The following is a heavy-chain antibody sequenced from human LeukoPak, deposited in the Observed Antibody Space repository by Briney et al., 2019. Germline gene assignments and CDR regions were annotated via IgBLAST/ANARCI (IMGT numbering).Heavy chain of an antibody. Sequence: VASVKVSCKASGYTFTSYYMHWVRQAPGQGLEWMGIINPSGGSTSYAQKFQGRVTMTRDTPTSTVYMELSSLRSEDTAVYYCASAAGRYSSSWDAFDIWGQGTMVTVSS. D-gene: IGHD6-13*01. J-gene: IGHJ3*02. CDR1: GYTFTSYY. CDR3: ASAAGRYSSSWDAFDI. CDR2: INPSGGST. V-gene: IGHV1-46*01.